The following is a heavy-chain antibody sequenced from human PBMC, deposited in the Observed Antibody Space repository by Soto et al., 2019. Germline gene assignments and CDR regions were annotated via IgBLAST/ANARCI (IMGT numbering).Heavy chain of an antibody. CDR1: GGSISSSSYY. D-gene: IGHD3-10*01. Sequence: PSETLSLTCTVSGGSISSSSYYWAWIRRPPGKGLEWIGSIYSSGSTYYNPSLKSRITISVDTSKNQFSLKLTSVTATDTAVYYCARLVPYGSGSYYDDYWGQGTLVTVSS. J-gene: IGHJ4*02. V-gene: IGHV4-39*01. CDR2: IYSSGST. CDR3: ARLVPYGSGSYYDDY.